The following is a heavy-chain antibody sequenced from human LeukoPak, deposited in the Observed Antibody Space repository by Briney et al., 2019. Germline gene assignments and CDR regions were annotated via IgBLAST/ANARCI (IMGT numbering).Heavy chain of an antibody. CDR2: IDPSDSYT. CDR3: ERTREYEILTGYQEAAGAFDI. J-gene: IGHJ3*02. CDR1: GYSFTSYW. Sequence: GESLRISCKGSGYSFTSYWISCVRQMPGNGLAWMWRIDPSDSYTNYSPSFQGHVTISTDKSISTAYLQWSSLKASDTAIFYFERTREYEILTGYQEAAGAFDIWGQGTMVTVSS. D-gene: IGHD3-9*01. V-gene: IGHV5-10-1*01.